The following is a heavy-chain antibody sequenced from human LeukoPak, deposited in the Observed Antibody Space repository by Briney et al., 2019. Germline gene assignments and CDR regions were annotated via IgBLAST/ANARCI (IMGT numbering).Heavy chain of an antibody. Sequence: SETLSLTCAVYGGSFSGYYWSWIRQPPGKGLEWIGEINHSGSTNYNPSLKSRVTISVDTSKNQFSLKLSSVTAADTAVYYCARGGRLLVTGYFQHWGQGTLVTVSS. CDR2: INHSGST. V-gene: IGHV4-34*01. J-gene: IGHJ1*01. D-gene: IGHD2-21*02. CDR1: GGSFSGYY. CDR3: ARGGRLLVTGYFQH.